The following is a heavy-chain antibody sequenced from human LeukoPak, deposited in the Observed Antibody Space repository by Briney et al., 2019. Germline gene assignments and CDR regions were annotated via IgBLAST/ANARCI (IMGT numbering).Heavy chain of an antibody. V-gene: IGHV3-48*03. CDR1: GFTFSNYW. J-gene: IGHJ4*02. D-gene: IGHD1-1*01. Sequence: GGSLRLSCAASGFTFSNYWMTWVRQAPGKALEWVSYIDFGGRIINYADHVKGRFTISRDNAKNSVYLQMNSLRAEDTAVYYCARGIGLERRYFQFDYWGQGILVTVSS. CDR2: IDFGGRII. CDR3: ARGIGLERRYFQFDY.